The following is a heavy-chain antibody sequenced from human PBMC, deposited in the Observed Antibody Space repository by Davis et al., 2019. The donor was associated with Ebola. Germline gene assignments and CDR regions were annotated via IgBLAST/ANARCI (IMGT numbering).Heavy chain of an antibody. Sequence: AASVKVSCKASGYTFTGYHMHWVRKAPGQGLEWMGRMNPHSGGTNYAQKFQGRVTMITDTSISTAYMELNRLTYDDTAVYYCARLCSSSCPNDYWGQGTLVTVSS. CDR3: ARLCSSSCPNDY. J-gene: IGHJ4*02. D-gene: IGHD6-13*01. CDR2: MNPHSGGT. V-gene: IGHV1-2*06. CDR1: GYTFTGYH.